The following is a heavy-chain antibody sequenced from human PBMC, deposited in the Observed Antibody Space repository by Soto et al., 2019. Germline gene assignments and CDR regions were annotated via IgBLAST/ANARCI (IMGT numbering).Heavy chain of an antibody. CDR3: ERGDLYELAH. Sequence: QVQLQQWGAGLLRPSETLSLTCASYGESLSGHYWNWIRQPPGKGLEWIGEIRPGGTTNYNPSLKSRVTISIDTSMTQFSLRLTSVTAPETDMYYCERGDLYELAHWGQGTLVAVSS. J-gene: IGHJ4*02. CDR2: IRPGGTT. CDR1: GESLSGHY. V-gene: IGHV4-34*02. D-gene: IGHD3-10*01.